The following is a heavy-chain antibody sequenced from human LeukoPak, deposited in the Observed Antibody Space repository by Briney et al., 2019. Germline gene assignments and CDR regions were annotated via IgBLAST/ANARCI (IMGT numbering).Heavy chain of an antibody. CDR3: AKGHSDFGTGFDL. CDR2: ISASGGRT. CDR1: GFTFNTYT. V-gene: IGHV3-23*01. Sequence: GGSLRLSCTASGFTFNTYTMNWVRQAPGKGLECVSVISASGGRTYSAESVKARFTISRDNSKNTLYLEMNSLTADDTAVYYCAKGHSDFGTGFDLWGQGTLVTVS. J-gene: IGHJ4*02. D-gene: IGHD4-17*01.